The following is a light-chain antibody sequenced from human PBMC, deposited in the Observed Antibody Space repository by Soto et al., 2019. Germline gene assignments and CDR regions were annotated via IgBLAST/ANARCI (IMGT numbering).Light chain of an antibody. J-gene: IGKJ1*01. CDR3: QQYGSSGT. CDR2: GAS. V-gene: IGKV3-20*01. CDR1: QSVGSIY. Sequence: ETVLTQSPATLSLSPGERATLSCRASQSVGSIYLAWYQQKPGQAPRLLIYGASNRATGIPDRFSGSGSGTDLTLTISRLEPEDFAVYYCQQYGSSGTFGQGTKVDIK.